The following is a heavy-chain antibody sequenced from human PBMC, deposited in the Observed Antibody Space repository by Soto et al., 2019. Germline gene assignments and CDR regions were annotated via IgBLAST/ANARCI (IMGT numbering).Heavy chain of an antibody. D-gene: IGHD6-13*01. CDR2: IIPRSGTS. V-gene: IGHV1-69*13. J-gene: IGHJ6*02. CDR1: GDTFSTYT. Sequence: ASVKVSCKASGDTFSTYTITWVRQAPGQGLEWMGGIIPRSGTSNYAQKFQGRVTITADESTSTAYMELRSLTAEDTAVYYCAKVPPGSTAGVMDVWGQGTTVTVSS. CDR3: AKVPPGSTAGVMDV.